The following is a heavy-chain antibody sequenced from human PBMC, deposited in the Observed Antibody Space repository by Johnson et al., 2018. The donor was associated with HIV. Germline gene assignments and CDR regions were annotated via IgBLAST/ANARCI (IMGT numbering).Heavy chain of an antibody. D-gene: IGHD1/OR15-1a*01. Sequence: VQSLESGGGLLQPGGSLRLSCSASGFTFSSYAMSWVRQAPGKGLERVSAISGSRGSTYYADAVKGRFTISRDNAKNSLYLQRNSLRAEDTAVYYCAKDLGNWDSPRSAFDIWGQGTMVTVSS. J-gene: IGHJ3*02. CDR3: AKDLGNWDSPRSAFDI. CDR2: ISGSRGST. CDR1: GFTFSSYA. V-gene: IGHV3-23*01.